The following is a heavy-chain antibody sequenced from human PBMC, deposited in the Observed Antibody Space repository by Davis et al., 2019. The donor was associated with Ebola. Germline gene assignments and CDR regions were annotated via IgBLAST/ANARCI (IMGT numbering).Heavy chain of an antibody. Sequence: SVKVSCKASGGTFSSYAISWVRQAPGQGLEWMGGIIPIFGTANYAQKFQGRVTITADESTSTAYMELSSLRSEDTAVYYCASHRQVVGATTLDYWGQGTLVTVSS. CDR1: GGTFSSYA. D-gene: IGHD1-26*01. J-gene: IGHJ4*02. CDR3: ASHRQVVGATTLDY. CDR2: IIPIFGTA. V-gene: IGHV1-69*13.